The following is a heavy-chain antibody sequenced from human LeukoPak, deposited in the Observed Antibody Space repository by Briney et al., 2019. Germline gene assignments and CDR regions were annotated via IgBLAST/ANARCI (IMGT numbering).Heavy chain of an antibody. J-gene: IGHJ4*02. V-gene: IGHV3-30-3*01. Sequence: GRSLRLSCAASGFTFSSYAMYWVRQAPGKGLEWVAVISYDGSNKYYADSVKGRFTISRDNSKNTLYLQMNSLRAEDTAVYYCARSTASRREFDYWGQGTLVTVSS. CDR1: GFTFSSYA. D-gene: IGHD2-2*01. CDR2: ISYDGSNK. CDR3: ARSTASRREFDY.